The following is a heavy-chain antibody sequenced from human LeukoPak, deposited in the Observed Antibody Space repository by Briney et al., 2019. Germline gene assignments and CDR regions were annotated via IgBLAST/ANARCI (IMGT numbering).Heavy chain of an antibody. Sequence: GGSLRLSCAASGFTFTTYWMGWLRQAPGKGLEWVANIKQDGSEKYYVDAVKGRFTISRDNAKKSLYLQMNSLRAEDTAVYYCARDGPWFGEFYDYWGQGILVSVSS. J-gene: IGHJ4*02. CDR1: GFTFTTYW. CDR3: ARDGPWFGEFYDY. D-gene: IGHD3-10*01. V-gene: IGHV3-7*01. CDR2: IKQDGSEK.